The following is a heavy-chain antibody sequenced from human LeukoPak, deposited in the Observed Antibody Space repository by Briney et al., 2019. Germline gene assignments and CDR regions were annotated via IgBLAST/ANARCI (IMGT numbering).Heavy chain of an antibody. J-gene: IGHJ5*02. Sequence: ETLSLTCAVSGGSISSSNWRSWVRQPPGKWLEWIGEIYHSGSTNYNPSLKSRVTISVDKSKNQFSLKLSSVTAADTAVYYCARVGQQLVWFDPWGQGTLVTVSS. CDR2: IYHSGST. V-gene: IGHV4-4*02. CDR3: ARVGQQLVWFDP. CDR1: GGSISSSNW. D-gene: IGHD6-13*01.